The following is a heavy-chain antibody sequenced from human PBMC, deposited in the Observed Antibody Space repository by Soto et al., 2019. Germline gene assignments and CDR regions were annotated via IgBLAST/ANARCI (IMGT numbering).Heavy chain of an antibody. D-gene: IGHD3-22*01. CDR2: IYHSGST. J-gene: IGHJ5*02. CDR3: AKEPYYYDSSGYYLFDP. Sequence: PSETLSLTCAVSGGSISSSNWWSWVRQPPGKGLEWIGEIYHSGSTNYNPSLKSRVTISVDKSKNQFSLKLSSVTAADTAVYYCAKEPYYYDSSGYYLFDPWGQGTLVTVSS. CDR1: GGSISSSNW. V-gene: IGHV4-4*02.